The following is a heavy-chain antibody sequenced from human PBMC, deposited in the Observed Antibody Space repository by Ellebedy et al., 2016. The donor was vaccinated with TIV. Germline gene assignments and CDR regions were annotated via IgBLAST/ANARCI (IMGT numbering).Heavy chain of an antibody. CDR2: TTSSGSSS. CDR1: GFTFSDYY. D-gene: IGHD3-10*01. V-gene: IGHV3-11*01. CDR3: ARGSGSYYNRYYGMDV. Sequence: GESLKISXAASGFTFSDYYMYWIRQGPGKGLEWVSYTTSSGSSSYYADSVKGRFTISRDNAKNSLYLQMNSLRAEDTAVYYCARGSGSYYNRYYGMDVWGQGTTVTVSS. J-gene: IGHJ6*02.